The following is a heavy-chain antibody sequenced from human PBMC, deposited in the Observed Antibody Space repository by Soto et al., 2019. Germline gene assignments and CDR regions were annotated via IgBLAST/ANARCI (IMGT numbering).Heavy chain of an antibody. CDR3: ARDLAADY. Sequence: QVQLVESGGGVVQPGRSLRLSCAASGFTFSSYAVHWVRQAPGKGLEWVAVISYDGSNKYYADSVKGRFTISRDNSKNTLYLQMNSLRAEDTAVYYCARDLAADYWGQGTLVTVSS. J-gene: IGHJ4*02. CDR1: GFTFSSYA. D-gene: IGHD6-13*01. CDR2: ISYDGSNK. V-gene: IGHV3-30-3*01.